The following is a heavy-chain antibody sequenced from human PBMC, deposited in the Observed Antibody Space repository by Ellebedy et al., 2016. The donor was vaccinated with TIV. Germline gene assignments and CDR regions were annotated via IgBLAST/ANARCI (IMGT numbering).Heavy chain of an antibody. CDR2: LLYDGTDE. Sequence: GGSLRLSCTASGFSLSTYGVHWVRQAPGKGLVWVAGLLYDGTDEYYADSVKGRFTISRDTSKNTLYLQMNSLRTDDTAVYYCAKDLGRWLQFFDYWGQGILVTVSS. V-gene: IGHV3-30*18. CDR1: GFSLSTYG. CDR3: AKDLGRWLQFFDY. J-gene: IGHJ4*02. D-gene: IGHD5-24*01.